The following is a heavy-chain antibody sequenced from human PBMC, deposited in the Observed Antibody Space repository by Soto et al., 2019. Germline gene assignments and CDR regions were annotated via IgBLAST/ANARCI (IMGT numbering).Heavy chain of an antibody. CDR1: GYTFTSYD. D-gene: IGHD3-16*02. Sequence: ASVKVSCKASGYTFTSYDINWVRQATGQGLEWMGWMNPNSGNTGYAQKFQGRVTMTRNTSINTAYMELSSLRSEDTAVYYCARLERGPYVWGSYRYLYYYYYGMDVWGQGTTVTVSS. CDR2: MNPNSGNT. V-gene: IGHV1-8*01. CDR3: ARLERGPYVWGSYRYLYYYYYGMDV. J-gene: IGHJ6*02.